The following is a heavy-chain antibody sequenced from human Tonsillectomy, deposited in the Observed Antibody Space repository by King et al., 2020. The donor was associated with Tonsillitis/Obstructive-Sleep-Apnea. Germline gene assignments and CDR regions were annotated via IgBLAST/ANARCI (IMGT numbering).Heavy chain of an antibody. D-gene: IGHD4-11*01. CDR3: ARASGSYSNYVFDY. J-gene: IGHJ4*02. Sequence: VQLVESGSELKKSGASVKVSCKASAYTFTNYAMNWVRQAPGQRLEGRGWINTNTGNPTYAQGFTGRFVFSLDTSVSTAYLQINSLKAEDTAVYYCARASGSYSNYVFDYWGQGTLVTVSS. CDR1: AYTFTNYA. CDR2: INTNTGNP. V-gene: IGHV7-4-1*02.